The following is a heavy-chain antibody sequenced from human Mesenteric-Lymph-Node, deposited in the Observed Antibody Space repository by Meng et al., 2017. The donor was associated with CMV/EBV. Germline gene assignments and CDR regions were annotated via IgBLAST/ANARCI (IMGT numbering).Heavy chain of an antibody. CDR2: VRSRASGGTT. D-gene: IGHD2-2*01. J-gene: IGHJ6*02. V-gene: IGHV3-49*04. Sequence: GESLKISCPTSGFTFADYALSWVRQAPGEGLEWVAFVRSRASGGTTEYAASVKGRFTISRDDSKGIVYLQMNSLKNEDTALYYCARSPGYYYYAMDVWGQGTPVTVSS. CDR3: ARSPGYYYYAMDV. CDR1: GFTFADYA.